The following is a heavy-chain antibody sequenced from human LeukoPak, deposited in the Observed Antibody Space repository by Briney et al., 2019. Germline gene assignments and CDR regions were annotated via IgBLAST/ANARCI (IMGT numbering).Heavy chain of an antibody. CDR1: GYTFTSYG. Sequence: ASVKVSCKASGYTFTSYGISWVRQAPGQGLEWMGWISAYNGNTNYAQKLQGRVTMTTDTSTSTAYMELRSLRSDDTAVYYCARDASSPYCGGDCYCPGAFDIWGQGTMVTVSS. V-gene: IGHV1-18*01. J-gene: IGHJ3*02. CDR3: ARDASSPYCGGDCYCPGAFDI. D-gene: IGHD2-21*02. CDR2: ISAYNGNT.